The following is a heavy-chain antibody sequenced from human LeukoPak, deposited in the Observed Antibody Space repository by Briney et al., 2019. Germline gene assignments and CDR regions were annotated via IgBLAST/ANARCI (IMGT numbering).Heavy chain of an antibody. J-gene: IGHJ4*02. CDR3: ARAQMEAPTDY. CDR1: GFTLSNYA. V-gene: IGHV3-74*01. D-gene: IGHD1-1*01. Sequence: GGSLRLSCAASGFTLSNYAMYWVRQAPGKGLVWVSRFTSDGSSTIYADSVKGRFTVSRDIAKDTLYLQMNSLRAEDTAVYYCARAQMEAPTDYWGQGTLVTVSS. CDR2: FTSDGSST.